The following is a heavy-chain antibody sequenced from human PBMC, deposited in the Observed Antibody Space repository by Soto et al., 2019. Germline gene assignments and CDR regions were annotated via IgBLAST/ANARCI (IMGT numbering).Heavy chain of an antibody. J-gene: IGHJ3*02. CDR2: VHYQGGT. CDR1: GGSMRSYY. D-gene: IGHD2-21*01. V-gene: IGHV4-59*13. CDR3: ARPARVELWNDCFDI. Sequence: KPSETLSLTHTVSGGSMRSYYWTWIRQPPGKGLVWSGYVHYQGGTNYNSYLKTRVTISVDTCKNQIFLTLSSVNAADTAVYYCARPARVELWNDCFDIWRQGTVVTV.